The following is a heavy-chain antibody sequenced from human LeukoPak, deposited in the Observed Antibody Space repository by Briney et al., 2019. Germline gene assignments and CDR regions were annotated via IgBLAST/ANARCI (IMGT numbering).Heavy chain of an antibody. D-gene: IGHD3-10*01. CDR3: AKETLAHYYGSGSYSDY. V-gene: IGHV1-46*01. Sequence: ASVKVSCKASGYTFTSYYMHWVRQAPGQGLEWMGIINPSGGSTSYAQKFQGRVTMTRDTSTSTVYMELNSLRAEDTAVYYCAKETLAHYYGSGSYSDYWGQGTLVTVSS. CDR2: INPSGGST. J-gene: IGHJ4*02. CDR1: GYTFTSYY.